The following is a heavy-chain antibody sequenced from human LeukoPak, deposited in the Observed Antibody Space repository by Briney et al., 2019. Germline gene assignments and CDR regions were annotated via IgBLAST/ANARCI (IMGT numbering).Heavy chain of an antibody. D-gene: IGHD1-26*01. CDR3: ARFGEGATFDY. Sequence: GGSLRLSCAASGFTFSTYNMNWVRQAPGKGLEWVSYISYGSNYMYYTDSVKGRFTISRDNAKNSLYLQMNSLRAEDTAVYYCARFGEGATFDYWGQGTLVTVSS. CDR2: ISYGSNYM. J-gene: IGHJ4*02. V-gene: IGHV3-21*01. CDR1: GFTFSTYN.